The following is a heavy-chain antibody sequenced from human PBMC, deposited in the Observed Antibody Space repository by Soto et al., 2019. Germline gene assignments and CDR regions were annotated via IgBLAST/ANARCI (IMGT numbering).Heavy chain of an antibody. CDR1: GFTFSSYA. CDR3: ARSRAVVRGVAVREYLGMDV. D-gene: IGHD3-10*01. CDR2: ISGSGGST. Sequence: EVQLLESGGGLVQPGGSLRLSCAASGFTFSSYAMSWVRQAPGKGLEWVSAISGSGGSTYYADSVKCRFTISRDNSKNTMSLQMNGPRVEDTAVYYCARSRAVVRGVAVREYLGMDVWGQGTTVTVSS. J-gene: IGHJ6*02. V-gene: IGHV3-23*01.